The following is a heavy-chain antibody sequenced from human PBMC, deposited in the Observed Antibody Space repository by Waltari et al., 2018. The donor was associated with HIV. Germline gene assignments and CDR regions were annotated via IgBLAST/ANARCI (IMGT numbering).Heavy chain of an antibody. Sequence: QVQLVQSGAEVKKPGASVKVSCKASGYTFTGYYMHLVRQAPGQGLEWMGWVNPNSGGTNYAQKFQGRVNMTRDTSISTAYMELSRLRSDDTAVYYCARDRARTTDYYYYGMDVWGQGTTVTVSS. J-gene: IGHJ6*02. D-gene: IGHD1-7*01. CDR1: GYTFTGYY. V-gene: IGHV1-2*02. CDR2: VNPNSGGT. CDR3: ARDRARTTDYYYYGMDV.